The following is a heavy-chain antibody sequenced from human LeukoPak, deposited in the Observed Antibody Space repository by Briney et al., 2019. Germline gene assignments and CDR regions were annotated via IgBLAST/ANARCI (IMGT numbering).Heavy chain of an antibody. Sequence: ASVKVSCKASGYTFTGYYMHWVRQAPGQGLEWMGWINPNSGGTSYAQKFQGRVTMTRDTSISTAYMELSRLGSDDTAVYYCARHGLGYCSSTSCDDAFDIWGQGTMVTVSS. CDR3: ARHGLGYCSSTSCDDAFDI. CDR1: GYTFTGYY. D-gene: IGHD2-2*01. CDR2: INPNSGGT. J-gene: IGHJ3*02. V-gene: IGHV1-2*02.